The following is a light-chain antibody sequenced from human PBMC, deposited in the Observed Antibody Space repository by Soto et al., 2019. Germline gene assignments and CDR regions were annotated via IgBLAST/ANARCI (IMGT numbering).Light chain of an antibody. CDR1: QGISNY. Sequence: DIQMTQSPSSLSASVGDRVTITCRARQGISNYLAWYQQKPGKVPKLLIYAASTLQSGVPSRFSGSGSGTDFTLTISSLLPEDVAAYYCQKYDSAPWAFGQGTKVEIK. CDR3: QKYDSAPWA. V-gene: IGKV1-27*01. CDR2: AAS. J-gene: IGKJ1*01.